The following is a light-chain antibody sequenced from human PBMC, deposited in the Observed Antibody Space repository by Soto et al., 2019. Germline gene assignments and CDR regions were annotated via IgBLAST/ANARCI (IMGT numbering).Light chain of an antibody. CDR3: QQNYSTPLT. Sequence: DIQMTQSPSSLSVSVGDRVTITCRASQSISSYLNWYQQNPGKAPQLLIYAASSLQSGIPSRFSGSGSGTDFTLTISSLQPEDFAVYYWQQNYSTPLTFGHGTKVDIK. CDR1: QSISSY. J-gene: IGKJ3*01. V-gene: IGKV1-39*01. CDR2: AAS.